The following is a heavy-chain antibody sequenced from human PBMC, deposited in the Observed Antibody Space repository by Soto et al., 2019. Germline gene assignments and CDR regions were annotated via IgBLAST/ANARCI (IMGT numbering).Heavy chain of an antibody. V-gene: IGHV3-30-3*01. Sequence: PGGSLRLSCAASGFTFSSHGMHWVRQAPGKGLEWVAVISYDGSNKYYADSVRGRFTISRDNSKNTLCLQMNSLRAEDTAVYYWARGPVTGYVYYYGMDVWGQGTTVTVSS. CDR3: ARGPVTGYVYYYGMDV. CDR1: GFTFSSHG. J-gene: IGHJ6*02. CDR2: ISYDGSNK. D-gene: IGHD3-9*01.